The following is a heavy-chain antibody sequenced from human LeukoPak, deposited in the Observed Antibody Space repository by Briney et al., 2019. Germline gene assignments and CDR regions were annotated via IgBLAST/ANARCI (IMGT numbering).Heavy chain of an antibody. D-gene: IGHD5-24*01. V-gene: IGHV1-18*01. CDR1: GYTFISYG. CDR2: ISTYSGNT. Sequence: ASVKVSCKASGYTFISYGITWVRQAPGQGLEWMGWISTYSGNTEYAQKFQGRVTMTRDTSTSTVYMELSSLRSEDTAAYNCATGPMATTNYYAYYMDVCGKGTNVTVSS. CDR3: ATGPMATTNYYAYYMDV. J-gene: IGHJ6*03.